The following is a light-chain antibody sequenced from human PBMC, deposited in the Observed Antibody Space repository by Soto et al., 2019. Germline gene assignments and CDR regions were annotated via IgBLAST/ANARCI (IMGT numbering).Light chain of an antibody. V-gene: IGLV3-21*02. CDR3: QVWDSSSDHRVV. Sequence: SYELTQAPSVSVAPGQTARITCGGNNIAIKSVHWYQQKPGQAPVLVVYDDGDRPSGIPERCSGSNSGNTATLPITRVEAGDEADYHCQVWDSSSDHRVVFGGGTKLTVL. CDR2: DDG. CDR1: NIAIKS. J-gene: IGLJ2*01.